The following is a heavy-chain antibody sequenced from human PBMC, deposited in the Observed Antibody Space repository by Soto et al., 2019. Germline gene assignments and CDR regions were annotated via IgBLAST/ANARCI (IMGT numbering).Heavy chain of an antibody. Sequence: GESLKISCKGSGYSFTSYWIGWVRQMPGKGLEWMGIIYPGDSDTRYSPSFQGQVTISADKSISTAYLQWSSLKASDTAMYYCARGYYDFWSVYYTYYYYYMDVWVKGTTVTVSS. CDR3: ARGYYDFWSVYYTYYYYYMDV. CDR2: IYPGDSDT. V-gene: IGHV5-51*01. J-gene: IGHJ6*03. D-gene: IGHD3-3*01. CDR1: GYSFTSYW.